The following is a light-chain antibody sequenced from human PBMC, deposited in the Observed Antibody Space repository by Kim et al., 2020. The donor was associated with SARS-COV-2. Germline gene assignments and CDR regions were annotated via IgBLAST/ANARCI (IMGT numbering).Light chain of an antibody. CDR3: NSRDSNDNVV. CDR2: GKN. Sequence: ALGQTVRITCQGDSLRSYYATWYQQKPGQAPILVIYGKNNRPSGIPDRVSGASSGNTASLTITGTQAGDEAEYYCNSRDSNDNVVFGGGTQLTVL. V-gene: IGLV3-19*01. CDR1: SLRSYY. J-gene: IGLJ2*01.